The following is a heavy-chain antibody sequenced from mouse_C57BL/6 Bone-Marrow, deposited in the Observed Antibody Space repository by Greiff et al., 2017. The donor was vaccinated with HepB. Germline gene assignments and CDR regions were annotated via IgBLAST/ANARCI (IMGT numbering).Heavy chain of an antibody. V-gene: IGHV1-69*01. CDR2: IDPSDSYT. D-gene: IGHD1-1*01. CDR3: AREFPYYYGSSYDYAMDY. Sequence: QVQLQQPGAELVMPGASVKLSCKASGYTFTSYWMHWVKQRPGQGLEWIGGIDPSDSYTNYNQKFKGKSTLTVDKSSSTAYMQLSSLTSEDSAVYYCAREFPYYYGSSYDYAMDYWGQGTSVTVSS. CDR1: GYTFTSYW. J-gene: IGHJ4*01.